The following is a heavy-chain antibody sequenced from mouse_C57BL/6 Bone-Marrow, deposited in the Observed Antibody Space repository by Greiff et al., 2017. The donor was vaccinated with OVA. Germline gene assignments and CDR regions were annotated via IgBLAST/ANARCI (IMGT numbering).Heavy chain of an antibody. Sequence: VQLKQSGPELVKPGASVKMSCKASGYTFTDYNMHWVKQSHGKSLEWIGYINPNNGGTSYNQKFKGKATLTVNKSSSTAYMELRSLTSEDSAVYYCARDYYSNYVEFDYWGQGTTLTVSS. D-gene: IGHD2-5*01. CDR3: ARDYYSNYVEFDY. CDR1: GYTFTDYN. CDR2: INPNNGGT. V-gene: IGHV1-22*01. J-gene: IGHJ2*01.